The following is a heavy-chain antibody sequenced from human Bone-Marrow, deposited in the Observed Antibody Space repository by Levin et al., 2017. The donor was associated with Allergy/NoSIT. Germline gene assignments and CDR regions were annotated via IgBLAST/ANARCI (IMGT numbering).Heavy chain of an antibody. V-gene: IGHV2-5*02. CDR1: GFSLSASGVG. CDR3: ALSPNLNGKFDY. CDR2: IFWDDDK. J-gene: IGHJ4*02. Sequence: SGPTLVKPTQTLTLTCTFSGFSLSASGVGVGWIRQPPGKALEWLALIFWDDDKRYSPSLKSRLTITKDTSKNQVVLTMTNMDPVDTGTYYCALSPNLNGKFDYWGQGTLVTVSS.